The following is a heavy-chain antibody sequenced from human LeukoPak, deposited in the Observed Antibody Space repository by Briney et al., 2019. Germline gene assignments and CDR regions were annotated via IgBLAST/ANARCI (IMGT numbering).Heavy chain of an antibody. CDR1: GFTFSNYA. CDR3: AELGITMIGGV. D-gene: IGHD3-10*02. Sequence: GGSLRPSCAASGFTFSNYAMSWVRQAPGKGLEWVSVIIASDGRTYYADSVKGRFTISRDNSKNTLYLQMNSLRAEDTAVYYCAELGITMIGGVWGKGTTVTISS. CDR2: IIASDGRT. V-gene: IGHV3-23*01. J-gene: IGHJ6*04.